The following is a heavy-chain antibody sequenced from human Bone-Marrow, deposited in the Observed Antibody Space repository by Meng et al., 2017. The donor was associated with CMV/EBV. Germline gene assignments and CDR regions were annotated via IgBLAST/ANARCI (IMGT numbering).Heavy chain of an antibody. CDR1: GFTFSSYA. CDR2: ISDSGGIT. D-gene: IGHD3-10*01. J-gene: IGHJ4*02. V-gene: IGHV3-23*01. CDR3: ARDLGSIGSGN. Sequence: GESLMISCAASGFTFSSYAMNWVRQFPGKGLECVSTISDSGGITYYADSVKGRFTISRDNSKNTFYLQMNSLRPDDTAVYYCARDLGSIGSGNWGQGTLVTVSS.